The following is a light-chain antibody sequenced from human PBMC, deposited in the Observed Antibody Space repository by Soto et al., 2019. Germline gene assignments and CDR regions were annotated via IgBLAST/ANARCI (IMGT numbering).Light chain of an antibody. CDR1: QSISSY. V-gene: IGKV1-39*01. CDR3: QQSYNART. J-gene: IGKJ1*01. CDR2: AAS. Sequence: DIQMTQAPSALSASVGDRFTITCRARQSISSYLNWYQQKPGKAPKLLIYAASSLQSGVPSRFSGSGSGTDFTLTISSLQPEDSAIYYCQQSYNARTFGQGTKV.